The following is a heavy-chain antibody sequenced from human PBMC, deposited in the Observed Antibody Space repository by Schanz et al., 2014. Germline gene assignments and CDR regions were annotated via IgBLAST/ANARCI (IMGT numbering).Heavy chain of an antibody. J-gene: IGHJ4*02. CDR1: GFSLDIFA. Sequence: VQLLESGGGLVQPGGSLRLSCAASGFSLDIFAVSWVRQAPGKGLGWVGVISYDGSKKSYADSVKGRFTISRDNSKNTLYLQMNSLRPEDTAVYYCARGGFGEVSYFDYWGQGTLVTVSA. D-gene: IGHD3-10*01. CDR2: ISYDGSKK. CDR3: ARGGFGEVSYFDY. V-gene: IGHV3-30*03.